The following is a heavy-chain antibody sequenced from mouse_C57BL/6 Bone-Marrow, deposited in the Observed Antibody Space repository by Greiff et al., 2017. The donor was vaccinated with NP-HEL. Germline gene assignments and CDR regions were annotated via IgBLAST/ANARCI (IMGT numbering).Heavy chain of an antibody. J-gene: IGHJ3*01. CDR3: ARSPYDGYYVGGFAD. D-gene: IGHD2-3*01. CDR1: GFTFTDYY. Sequence: VQLQQSGGGLVQPGGSLSLSCAASGFTFTDYYMSWVRQPPGQALEWFGFIRNKANGYTTEYSASVKGRFTISRDNSQSILYLQMNALRAEDSATYYCARSPYDGYYVGGFADWGQGTLVTVSA. CDR2: IRNKANGYTT. V-gene: IGHV7-3*01.